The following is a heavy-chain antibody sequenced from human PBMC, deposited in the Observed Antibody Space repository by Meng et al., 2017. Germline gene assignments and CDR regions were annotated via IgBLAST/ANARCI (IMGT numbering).Heavy chain of an antibody. CDR1: GFTVSSYA. J-gene: IGHJ4*02. D-gene: IGHD3/OR15-3a*01. CDR2: ISGSGGST. Sequence: GQGAERGGGVVQPGGSRRLSCAAAGFTVSSYAMSGVRQAPGKGLEWVSAISGSGGSTYYADSVKGRFTISRDNPKNTLYLQMNSLRAADTAVYYCARVLDPVLVEFDYWGQGTLVTVSS. V-gene: IGHV3-23*04. CDR3: ARVLDPVLVEFDY.